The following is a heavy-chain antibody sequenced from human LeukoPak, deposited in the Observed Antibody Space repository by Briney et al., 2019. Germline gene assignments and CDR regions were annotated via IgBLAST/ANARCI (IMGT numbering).Heavy chain of an antibody. CDR1: GGSISSSSYH. V-gene: IGHV4-39*07. J-gene: IGHJ4*02. CDR2: IYHSGST. D-gene: IGHD2-21*01. Sequence: PSETLSLTCTVSGGSISSSSYHWGWIRQPPGKGLEWIGSIYHSGSTYYNPSLKSRVTISVDTSKNQFSLKLSSVTAADTAVYYCASFHCGGDCYDYWGQGTLVTVSS. CDR3: ASFHCGGDCYDY.